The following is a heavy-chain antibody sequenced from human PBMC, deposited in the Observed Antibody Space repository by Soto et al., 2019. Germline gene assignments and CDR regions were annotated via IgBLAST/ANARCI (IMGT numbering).Heavy chain of an antibody. Sequence: PSETLSLTCTVSGGSISSYYLSWIRQPPGKGLEWIGYIYYSGSTNYNPSLKSRVTISVDTSKNQFSLKLSSVTAADTAVYYCARDDYGELDYWGQGTLVTVSS. D-gene: IGHD4-17*01. V-gene: IGHV4-59*01. J-gene: IGHJ4*02. CDR1: GGSISSYY. CDR2: IYYSGST. CDR3: ARDDYGELDY.